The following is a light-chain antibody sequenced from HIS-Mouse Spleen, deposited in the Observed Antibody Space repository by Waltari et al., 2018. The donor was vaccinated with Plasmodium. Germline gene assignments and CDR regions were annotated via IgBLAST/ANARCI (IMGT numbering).Light chain of an antibody. Sequence: SYELTQPPSVSVSPGQTARITCSGDALPKQYAYWYQQKPGQAPVMVIYNDSARPSGIPERFSGSSSGTTVTLTISGVQAEDEADYYCQSADSSGTYWVFGGGTKLTVL. CDR1: ALPKQY. CDR2: NDS. V-gene: IGLV3-25*03. J-gene: IGLJ3*02. CDR3: QSADSSGTYWV.